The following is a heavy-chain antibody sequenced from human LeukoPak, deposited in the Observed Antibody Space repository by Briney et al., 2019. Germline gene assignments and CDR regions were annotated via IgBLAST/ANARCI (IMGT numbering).Heavy chain of an antibody. CDR2: IGVSSSLV. J-gene: IGHJ4*02. CDR1: GFTFSSYS. V-gene: IGHV3-48*01. CDR3: ARDHWSPPSY. Sequence: PGGSLRLSCAASGFTFSSYSMNRVRQAPGKGLEWVSYIGVSSSLVRYADSVKGRFTISRDNAKNSLYSQMDSLRAEDTAMYYCARDHWSPPSYWGQGTLVTVSS. D-gene: IGHD2-8*02.